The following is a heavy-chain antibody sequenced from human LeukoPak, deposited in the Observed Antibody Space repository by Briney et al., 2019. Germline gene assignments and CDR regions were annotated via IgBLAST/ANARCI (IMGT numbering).Heavy chain of an antibody. CDR2: IYWNDDK. CDR1: AFSLSTSGVG. CDR3: AHRHSSGWYGERFDY. D-gene: IGHD6-19*01. J-gene: IGHJ4*02. V-gene: IGHV2-5*01. Sequence: SGPTLAIPTQPLTLTCTLSAFSLSTSGVGVGWLRQPPGKALEWLALIYWNDDKRYSPSLKSRLTITKDTSKNQVVLTMTNMDPVDTATYYCAHRHSSGWYGERFDYWGQGTLVTVSS.